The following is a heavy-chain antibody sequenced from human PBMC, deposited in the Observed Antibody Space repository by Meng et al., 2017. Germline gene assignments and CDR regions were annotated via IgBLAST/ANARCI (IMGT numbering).Heavy chain of an antibody. J-gene: IGHJ4*02. CDR1: GFSLSTSGAG. D-gene: IGHD3-22*01. V-gene: IGHV2-5*02. CDR2: IYWDDDK. CDR3: AHSQNTYYYDSSGYYDY. Sequence: CGPTLVKPTQTRTLTCTFSGFSLSTSGAGVGGIRQPPGKALEWLALIYWDDDKRYSPSLKSRLTITKDTSKNQVVLTMTNMDPVDTATYYCAHSQNTYYYDSSGYYDYWGQGTLVTVSS.